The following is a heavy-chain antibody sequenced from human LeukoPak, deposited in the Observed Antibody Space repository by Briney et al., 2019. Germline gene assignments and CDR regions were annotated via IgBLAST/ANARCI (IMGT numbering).Heavy chain of an antibody. CDR3: ARVRYRLAETYIDY. CDR2: INPNGGGT. D-gene: IGHD3-16*01. V-gene: IGHV1-2*02. CDR1: GYTFTGYY. Sequence: ASVKVSCKASGYTFTGYYMHWVRQAPGQGLEWMGWINPNGGGTNYARKFQGRVTMTRDTSLSTAYMELSRLRSDDTAVYYCARVRYRLAETYIDYWGQGSLVTVSS. J-gene: IGHJ4*02.